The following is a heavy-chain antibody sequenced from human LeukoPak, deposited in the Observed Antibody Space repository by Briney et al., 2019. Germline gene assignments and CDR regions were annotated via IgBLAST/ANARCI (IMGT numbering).Heavy chain of an antibody. V-gene: IGHV1-18*01. CDR3: ARDLSMTTVTKGWFDP. CDR2: ISSYNGNQ. Sequence: ASVNVSFKASGYTFTSYVLSWVRQAPGQGLEWMGWISSYNGNQNYAQKLQGRVTMTTDTSTSTAYMELRSLRSDDTAVYYCARDLSMTTVTKGWFDPWGQGTLVTVSS. D-gene: IGHD4-11*01. J-gene: IGHJ5*02. CDR1: GYTFTSYV.